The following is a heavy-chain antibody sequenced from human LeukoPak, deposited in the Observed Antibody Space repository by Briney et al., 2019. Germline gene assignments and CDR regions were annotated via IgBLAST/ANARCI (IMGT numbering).Heavy chain of an antibody. CDR1: GGSISSYY. D-gene: IGHD4-17*01. CDR2: IYYSGST. CDR3: ARGYYGDYHAFDI. V-gene: IGHV4-59*01. Sequence: KPSETLSLTCTVSGGSISSYYWSWIRQPPGKGLEWIGYIYYSGSTNYNPSLKSRVTISVDTSKNQFSLKLSSVTAADTAVSYCARGYYGDYHAFDIWGQGTMVTVSS. J-gene: IGHJ3*02.